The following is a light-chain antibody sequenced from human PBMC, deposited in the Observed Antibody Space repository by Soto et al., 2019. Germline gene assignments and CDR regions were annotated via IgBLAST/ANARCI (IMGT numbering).Light chain of an antibody. CDR2: AAS. V-gene: IGKV1-39*01. J-gene: IGKJ5*01. CDR3: QQSYSTQIT. CDR1: QSISSY. Sequence: IQMPQSPSSLSASVGDRVTITCRASQSISSYLNWYQQKPGKAPKLLIYAASSLQSGVPSRFSGSGSGTDFTLTISSLQPEDFATYYCQQSYSTQITFGQGTRLEIK.